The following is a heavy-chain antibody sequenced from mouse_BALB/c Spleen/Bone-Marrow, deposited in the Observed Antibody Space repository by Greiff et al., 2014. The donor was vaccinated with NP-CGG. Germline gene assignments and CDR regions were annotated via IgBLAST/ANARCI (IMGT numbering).Heavy chain of an antibody. CDR3: ARLGLVTVAMDY. CDR1: GYTFTEYT. Sequence: EVQLVESGPELVKPGASVMISCKTSGYTFTEYTMHWVKQSHGKSLEWIGGFNPNNGGTSNNQKFKGKATLTVDKYSSTAYMELRSLTSEDSAVYYCARLGLVTVAMDYWGQGTSVTVSS. J-gene: IGHJ4*01. CDR2: FNPNNGGT. V-gene: IGHV1-18*01. D-gene: IGHD2-12*01.